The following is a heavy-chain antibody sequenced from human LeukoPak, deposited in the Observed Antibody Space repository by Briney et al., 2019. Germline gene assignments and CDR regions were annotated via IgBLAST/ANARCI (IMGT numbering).Heavy chain of an antibody. Sequence: KPSETLSLTCTVSGGSISSYYWSWIRQPPGKGLEWIGYIYYSGSTNYNPSLKSRVTISVDTSKNQFSLKLSSVTAADTAVYYCARGADIVVVPAAHFDYWGQGTLVTVSS. CDR1: GGSISSYY. J-gene: IGHJ4*02. V-gene: IGHV4-59*12. CDR3: ARGADIVVVPAAHFDY. D-gene: IGHD2-2*01. CDR2: IYYSGST.